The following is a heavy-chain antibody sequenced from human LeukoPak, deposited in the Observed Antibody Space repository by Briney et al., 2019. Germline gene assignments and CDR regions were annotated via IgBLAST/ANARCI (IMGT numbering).Heavy chain of an antibody. CDR3: ARDNLGFDY. CDR1: GYTFTSFG. CDR2: ISAYNGNT. D-gene: IGHD7-27*01. Sequence: ASVTVSCKASGYTFTSFGIIWVRQAPGQGLAWMGWISAYNGNTNYAQKVQGRITMTTDRPTSTAYMELRSLRPDDTAVYYCARDNLGFDYWGQGTLVTVS. J-gene: IGHJ4*02. V-gene: IGHV1-18*01.